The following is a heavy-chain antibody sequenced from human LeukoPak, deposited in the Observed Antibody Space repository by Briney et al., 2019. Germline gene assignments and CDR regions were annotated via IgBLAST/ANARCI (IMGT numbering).Heavy chain of an antibody. Sequence: GGSLRLSCAASGFPFSSYWMAWVRQAPGKGLEWVASIKQDGGETFYVDSVKGRFTISRDNAKNSLYLQMNSLRAEDTAVYYCTREDHSNYNYWGQGTLVTVSS. D-gene: IGHD4-11*01. J-gene: IGHJ4*02. V-gene: IGHV3-7*01. CDR3: TREDHSNYNY. CDR1: GFPFSSYW. CDR2: IKQDGGET.